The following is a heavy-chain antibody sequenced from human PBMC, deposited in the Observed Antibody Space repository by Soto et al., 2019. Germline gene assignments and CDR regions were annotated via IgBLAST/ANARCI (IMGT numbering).Heavy chain of an antibody. D-gene: IGHD6-19*01. CDR2: IYYSGST. Sequence: SETLSLTCTVSGGSISSYYWSWIRQPPGKGLEWIGYIYYSGSTNYNPSLKSRVTISVDTSKNQFSLKLSSVTAADTAVYYCARVRSGWFGFDYWGQGTLVTVSS. CDR1: GGSISSYY. CDR3: ARVRSGWFGFDY. V-gene: IGHV4-59*01. J-gene: IGHJ4*02.